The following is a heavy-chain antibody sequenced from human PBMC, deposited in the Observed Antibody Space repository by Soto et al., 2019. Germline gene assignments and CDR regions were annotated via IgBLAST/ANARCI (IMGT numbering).Heavy chain of an antibody. Sequence: SETLSLTCTVSGGSISSYYWSWIRQPPGKGLEWIGYIYYSGSTNYNPSLKSRVTISEDTSKNQFSLKLSSVTAAETAGYYCARDGPNCSGGSCYSVWGQGTLVTVSS. D-gene: IGHD2-15*01. J-gene: IGHJ4*02. CDR1: GGSISSYY. CDR3: ARDGPNCSGGSCYSV. V-gene: IGHV4-59*01. CDR2: IYYSGST.